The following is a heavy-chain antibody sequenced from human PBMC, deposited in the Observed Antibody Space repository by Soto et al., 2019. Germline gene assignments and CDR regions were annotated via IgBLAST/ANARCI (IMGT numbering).Heavy chain of an antibody. CDR3: ARPLMVRGDEFEGVFDY. D-gene: IGHD3-10*01. V-gene: IGHV3-48*03. CDR2: ISSSGSTI. CDR1: GFTFSSYE. Sequence: VQLVESGGGLVQPGGSLRLSCAASGFTFSSYEMNWVRQAPGKGLEWVSYISSSGSTIYYADSVKGRFTISRDNAKNSLYLQMNSLRAEDTAVYYCARPLMVRGDEFEGVFDYWGQGTLVTVSS. J-gene: IGHJ4*02.